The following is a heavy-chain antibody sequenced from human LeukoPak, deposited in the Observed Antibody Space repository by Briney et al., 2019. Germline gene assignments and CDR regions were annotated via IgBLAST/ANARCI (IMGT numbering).Heavy chain of an antibody. CDR2: IYTSGST. D-gene: IGHD3-10*01. Sequence: SQTLSLTCTVSGGSLSSGSYYWSWVRQPAGKGLEWLGRIYTSGSTTYNPSLKSRVTISVATSKNQFSLKLSSVTAADTAVYYCARAVRGVDKRTMGYHYYYMDVWGKGTTVTVSS. J-gene: IGHJ6*03. CDR3: ARAVRGVDKRTMGYHYYYMDV. V-gene: IGHV4-61*02. CDR1: GGSLSSGSYY.